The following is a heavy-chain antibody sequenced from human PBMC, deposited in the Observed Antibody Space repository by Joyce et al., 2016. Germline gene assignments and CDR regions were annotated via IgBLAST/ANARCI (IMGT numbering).Heavy chain of an antibody. D-gene: IGHD6-25*01. J-gene: IGHJ4*02. CDR3: AKILTATYSSGWFLDY. CDR2: ISYDGIYK. CDR1: GLTLSNDG. V-gene: IGHV3-30*18. Sequence: RSLRLSCAASGLTLSNDGVHWVSQGPGKGLEWVAVISYDGIYKYYADSVKGRFTISRDNSKNTVFLEMNSLRTEDTAVYYCAKILTATYSSGWFLDYWGQGTLVTVSS.